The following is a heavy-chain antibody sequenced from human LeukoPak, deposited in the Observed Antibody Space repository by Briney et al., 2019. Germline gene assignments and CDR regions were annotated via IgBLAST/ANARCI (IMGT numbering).Heavy chain of an antibody. CDR3: ARPAAIDYYYYYMDV. J-gene: IGHJ6*03. V-gene: IGHV1-8*01. CDR1: GYTFTSYD. D-gene: IGHD2-2*01. CDR2: MNPNSGNT. Sequence: GASVKVSCKASGYTFTSYDINWVRQATGQGLEWMGWMNPNSGNTGYAQKFQGRVTMTRNTSISTAYMELSSLRSEDTAVYYCARPAAIDYYYYYMDVWGKGTTVTVSS.